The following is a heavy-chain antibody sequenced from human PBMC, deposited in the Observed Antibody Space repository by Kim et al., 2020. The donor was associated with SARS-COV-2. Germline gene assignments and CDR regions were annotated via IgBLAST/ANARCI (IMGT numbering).Heavy chain of an antibody. J-gene: IGHJ2*01. Sequence: GGSLRLSCAASGFTFSSYSMNWVRQAPGKGLEWVSSISSSSSYIYYADSVKGRFTISRDNAKNSLYLQMNSLRAEDTAVYYCAREKNLRLRWYFDLWGRGTLVTVSS. V-gene: IGHV3-21*01. CDR3: AREKNLRLRWYFDL. D-gene: IGHD3-16*01. CDR1: GFTFSSYS. CDR2: ISSSSSYI.